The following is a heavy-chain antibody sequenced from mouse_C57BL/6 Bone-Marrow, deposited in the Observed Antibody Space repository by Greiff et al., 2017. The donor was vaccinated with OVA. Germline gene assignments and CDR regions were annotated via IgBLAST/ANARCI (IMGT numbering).Heavy chain of an antibody. D-gene: IGHD2-4*01. Sequence: QVQLQQSGAELARPGASVKLSCKASGYTFTSYGISWVKQSTGQGLEWIGEIYPRSGNTYYNEKFKGKATLTVDTSSSTAYMQLSSLTSEDSAVYYCAREGIFYDYDMYFDVWGTGTTVTVSS. CDR3: AREGIFYDYDMYFDV. V-gene: IGHV1-81*01. J-gene: IGHJ1*03. CDR2: IYPRSGNT. CDR1: GYTFTSYG.